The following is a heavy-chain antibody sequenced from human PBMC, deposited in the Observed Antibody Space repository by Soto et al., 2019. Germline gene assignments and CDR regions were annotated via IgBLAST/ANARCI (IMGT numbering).Heavy chain of an antibody. CDR2: IIPIFGTA. J-gene: IGHJ4*02. D-gene: IGHD3-9*01. CDR3: ARDGLRYFDWLPYGGRFDY. V-gene: IGHV1-69*06. Sequence: GASVKVSCKASGGTFSSYAISWVRQAPGQGLEWMGGIIPIFGTANYAQKFQGRVTITADKSTSTAYMELSSLRSEDTAVYYCARDGLRYFDWLPYGGRFDYWGQGTLVTVSS. CDR1: GGTFSSYA.